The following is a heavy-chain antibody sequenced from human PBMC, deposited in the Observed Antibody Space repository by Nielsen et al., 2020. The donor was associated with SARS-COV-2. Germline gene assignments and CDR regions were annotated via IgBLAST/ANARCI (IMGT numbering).Heavy chain of an antibody. J-gene: IGHJ6*03. CDR3: ATSAASPQRGNYYYYYMDV. Sequence: ASVKVSCKASGYTFTSYGISWVRQAPGQGLEWMGSFDPEDGQKIYAQNLQGRVTMTEDTSTDTAYMEVSSLTSEDTAVYYCATSAASPQRGNYYYYYMDVWGKGTTVTVSS. CDR2: FDPEDGQK. D-gene: IGHD2-15*01. CDR1: GYTFTSYG. V-gene: IGHV1-24*01.